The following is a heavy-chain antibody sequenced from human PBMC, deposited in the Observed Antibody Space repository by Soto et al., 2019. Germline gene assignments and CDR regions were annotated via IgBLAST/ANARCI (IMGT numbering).Heavy chain of an antibody. V-gene: IGHV3-23*01. Sequence: GGSLRLSCAASGFTFSSYAMSWVRQAPGKGLEWVSVISGSDDSTYYADSVKGGFTISRDNSKNTLYLQMNSLRAEDTAVYYCAKRSSSSTFDYWGQGTLVTVSS. CDR1: GFTFSSYA. D-gene: IGHD6-6*01. CDR3: AKRSSSSTFDY. CDR2: ISGSDDST. J-gene: IGHJ4*02.